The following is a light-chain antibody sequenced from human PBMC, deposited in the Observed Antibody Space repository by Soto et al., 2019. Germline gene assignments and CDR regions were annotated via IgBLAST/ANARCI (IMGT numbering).Light chain of an antibody. CDR1: SSDVGGYNY. CDR3: CSYAGRYTYV. CDR2: DVT. V-gene: IGLV2-11*01. Sequence: QSALTQPHSVSGSPGQSVTISCTGTSSDVGGYNYVSWYQQHPGKAPKVMVYDVTKRPSGVPDRFSGSKSGNTASLTISGLQAEDEADYYCCSYAGRYTYVFGTGTKVTVL. J-gene: IGLJ1*01.